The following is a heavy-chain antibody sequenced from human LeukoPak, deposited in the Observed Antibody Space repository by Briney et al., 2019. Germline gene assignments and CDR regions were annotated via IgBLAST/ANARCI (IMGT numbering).Heavy chain of an antibody. CDR3: GGNIVVVPYYYMDV. CDR1: AYSISSGYY. Sequence: PSETLSLTCTVSAYSISSGYYWGWIRQPPGKGLEWIGSIYHSGSTYYNPSLKSRVTVSVDTSKNQFSLKLSSVTAADTAVYYCGGNIVVVPYYYMDVWGKGTTVTVSS. CDR2: IYHSGST. J-gene: IGHJ6*03. D-gene: IGHD2-2*01. V-gene: IGHV4-38-2*02.